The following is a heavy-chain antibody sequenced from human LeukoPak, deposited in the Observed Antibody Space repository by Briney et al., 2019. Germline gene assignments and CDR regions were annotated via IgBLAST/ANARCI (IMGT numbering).Heavy chain of an antibody. V-gene: IGHV5-10-1*01. CDR1: GYSFTSYW. D-gene: IGHD2-21*02. J-gene: IGHJ6*02. Sequence: RAGESLKISCKGSGYSFTSYWISWVRQMPGKGLEWMGRIDPSDSYTNYSPSFQGHVTISADKSISTAYLQWSSLKASDTAMYYCARHHVVVTLCGMDVWGQGTTVTVSS. CDR3: ARHHVVVTLCGMDV. CDR2: IDPSDSYT.